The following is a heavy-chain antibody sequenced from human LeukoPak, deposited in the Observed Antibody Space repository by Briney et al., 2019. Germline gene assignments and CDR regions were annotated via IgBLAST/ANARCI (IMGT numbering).Heavy chain of an antibody. J-gene: IGHJ6*02. CDR3: ARDITMVRGMDV. Sequence: SETLSLTCAVYGGSFSGYYWSWIRQPPGKGLEWIGEINHSGSTNYNPSLKSRVTISVDTSKNQFSLKLSSVTAADTAVYYCARDITMVRGMDVWGQGTTVTVSS. CDR1: GGSFSGYY. CDR2: INHSGST. V-gene: IGHV4-34*01. D-gene: IGHD3-10*01.